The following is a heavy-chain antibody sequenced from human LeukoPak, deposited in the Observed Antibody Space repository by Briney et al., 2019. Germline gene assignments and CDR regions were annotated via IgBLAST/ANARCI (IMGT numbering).Heavy chain of an antibody. CDR2: IDPSDSYT. Sequence: GESLKISCKGSGYSFTSYWTSWVRQMPGKGLEWMGRIDPSDSYTNYSPSFQGHVTISADKPISTAYLQWSSLKASDTAMYYCARGYCSGGSCYLVGYWGQGTLVTVSS. J-gene: IGHJ4*02. V-gene: IGHV5-10-1*01. CDR1: GYSFTSYW. D-gene: IGHD2-15*01. CDR3: ARGYCSGGSCYLVGY.